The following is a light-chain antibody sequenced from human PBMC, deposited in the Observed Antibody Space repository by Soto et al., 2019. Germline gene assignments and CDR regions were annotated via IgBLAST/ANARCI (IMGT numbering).Light chain of an antibody. CDR3: QQYGYLSWT. V-gene: IGKV3-15*01. CDR2: GAS. CDR1: QSVGSN. J-gene: IGKJ1*01. Sequence: EVVLTQSPATLSVAPGAGSTLSCRASQSVGSNLAWYQQKPGQTPRVLIYGASTRAIGIPARFSGSGSGTDFTLTISRLEPEDFAVYYCQQYGYLSWTFGQGTKVDI.